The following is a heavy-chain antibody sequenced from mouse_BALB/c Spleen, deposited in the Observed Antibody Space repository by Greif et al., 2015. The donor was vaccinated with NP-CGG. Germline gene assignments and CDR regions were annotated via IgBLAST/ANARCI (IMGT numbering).Heavy chain of an antibody. CDR3: ARGGLRGAMDY. Sequence: EVQGVESGGGLVKLGGSLKLSCAAPGFTFSSYYMSWVRQTPEKRLELVAATNSNGGSTYYPDTVKGRFTISRDNAKNTLYLQMSSLRSEDTALYYCARGGLRGAMDYWGHGTSVTVSS. CDR1: GFTFSSYY. D-gene: IGHD2-2*01. CDR2: TNSNGGST. V-gene: IGHV5-6-2*01. J-gene: IGHJ4*01.